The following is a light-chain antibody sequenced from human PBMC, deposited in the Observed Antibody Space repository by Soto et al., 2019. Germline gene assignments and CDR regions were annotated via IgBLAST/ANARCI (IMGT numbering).Light chain of an antibody. V-gene: IGKV3-11*01. CDR2: DAS. J-gene: IGKJ5*01. CDR1: QSVSRY. Sequence: EVVLTQSPSTLSLSPGERATLSCRASQSVSRYLAWYQQKPGQAPRLLIYDASNRATGTPARFAGSGSGTDFTLTISSLEPEDFAVYYCQQRQHWPPITFGQGTRLETK. CDR3: QQRQHWPPIT.